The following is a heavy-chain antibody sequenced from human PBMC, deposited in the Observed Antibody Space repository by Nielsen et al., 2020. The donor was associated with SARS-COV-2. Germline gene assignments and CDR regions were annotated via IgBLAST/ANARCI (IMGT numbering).Heavy chain of an antibody. D-gene: IGHD3-10*01. J-gene: IGHJ4*02. CDR1: GFTFSRFG. CDR2: ISYDGSDK. CDR3: VKDGAYYGVRGVVHFGY. V-gene: IGHV3-30*18. Sequence: GSLRLSCAASGFTFSRFGMHWVRQTPGKGLEWVAYISYDGSDKYYEDSLKGRFTISRDNSKNILYLQMNNLRAEDTAVYYCVKDGAYYGVRGVVHFGYGGRGTVVTVSS.